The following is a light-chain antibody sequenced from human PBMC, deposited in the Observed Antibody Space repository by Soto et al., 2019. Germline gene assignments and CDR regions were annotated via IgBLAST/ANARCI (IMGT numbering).Light chain of an antibody. V-gene: IGLV2-23*01. CDR1: SSDVGSYNL. Sequence: QSALTQPASVSGSPGQSITISCTGTSSDVGSYNLVSWYQQHPGKAPKLMIYEGSKRPSGVSNRFSGSKSGNTASLTISGVQAEDEADYYRCSDAGPKVFGTGTQLTVL. J-gene: IGLJ1*01. CDR2: EGS. CDR3: CSDAGPKV.